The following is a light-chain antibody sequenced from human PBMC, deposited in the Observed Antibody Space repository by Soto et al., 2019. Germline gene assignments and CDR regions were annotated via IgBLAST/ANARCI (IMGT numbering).Light chain of an antibody. CDR1: QSVSSTY. Sequence: SVLTQTPGTLSLSPGERATLSCRASQSVSSTYLAWYQQKGGQAPRLLIYAASTRATGVPDRFSGTGSGTDFALTISRLETDDSAVYYCQQYGGSPFTFGPGTKVDI. CDR2: AAS. CDR3: QQYGGSPFT. J-gene: IGKJ3*01. V-gene: IGKV3-20*01.